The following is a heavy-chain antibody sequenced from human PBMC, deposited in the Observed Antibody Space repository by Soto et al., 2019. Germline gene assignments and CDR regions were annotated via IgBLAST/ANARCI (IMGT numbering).Heavy chain of an antibody. CDR2: ISYDGSNK. Sequence: PGGSLRLSCAASGFTFSSYGMHWVRQAPGKGLEWVAVISYDGSNKYYADSVKGRFTISRDNSKNTLYLQMNSLRAEDTAVYYCAKDSYGSGSYRDLYYFDYWGQGTLVTVSS. CDR1: GFTFSSYG. V-gene: IGHV3-30*18. D-gene: IGHD3-10*01. CDR3: AKDSYGSGSYRDLYYFDY. J-gene: IGHJ4*02.